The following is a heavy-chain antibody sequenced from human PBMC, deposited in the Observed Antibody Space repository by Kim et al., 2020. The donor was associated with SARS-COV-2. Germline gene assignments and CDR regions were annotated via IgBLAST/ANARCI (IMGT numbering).Heavy chain of an antibody. CDR3: AKDAREIVAYFDY. J-gene: IGHJ4*02. CDR1: GFTFSSYG. D-gene: IGHD3-16*02. CDR2: ISYDGSNK. V-gene: IGHV3-30*18. Sequence: GGSLRLSCAASGFTFSSYGMHWVRQAPGKGLEWVAVISYDGSNKYYADSVKGRFTISRDNSKNTLYLQMNSLRAEDTAVYYCAKDAREIVAYFDYWGQGTLVTVSS.